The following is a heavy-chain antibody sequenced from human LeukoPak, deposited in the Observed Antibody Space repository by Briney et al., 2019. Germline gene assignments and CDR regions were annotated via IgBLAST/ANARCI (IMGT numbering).Heavy chain of an antibody. CDR2: ISASGSTT. V-gene: IGHV3-11*01. J-gene: IGHJ4*02. CDR1: GLTFSDYY. Sequence: GGSLRLSCAASGLTFSDYYMSWTRQAPGKGLEWISYISASGSTTYYADSVKGRFTLSRDNAKNTLFLQMNSLRAENTAVYYCATVLPGWDTAMAFDYWGQGILVTVSS. CDR3: ATVLPGWDTAMAFDY. D-gene: IGHD5-18*01.